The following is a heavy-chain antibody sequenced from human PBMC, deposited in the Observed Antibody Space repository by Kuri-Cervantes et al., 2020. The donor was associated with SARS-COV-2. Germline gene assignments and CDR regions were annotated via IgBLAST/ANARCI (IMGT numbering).Heavy chain of an antibody. D-gene: IGHD1-26*01. CDR2: ISYDGSNK. Sequence: GESLKISCAASGFTFSIYAMNWVRQAPGKGLEWVAVISYDGSNKYYADSVKGRFTISRDNSKNTLYLQMNSLRAEDTAVYYCARSGSGSYYGHFDYWGQGTLVTVSS. CDR1: GFTFSIYA. J-gene: IGHJ4*02. V-gene: IGHV3-30*04. CDR3: ARSGSGSYYGHFDY.